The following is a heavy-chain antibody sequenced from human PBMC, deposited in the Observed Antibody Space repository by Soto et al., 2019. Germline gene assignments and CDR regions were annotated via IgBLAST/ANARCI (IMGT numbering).Heavy chain of an antibody. D-gene: IGHD3-10*01. CDR3: AITLVARLHYYFFDY. Sequence: QVQLVQSGAEVIKPGSSVKVSCKASGGTFNTYGISWVRQAPGQGLEWMGGIVPFFGLSNNAQKFQGRVTISADESTNTAYMELSSLRSDDTAVYYCAITLVARLHYYFFDYWGQGTLVTVSS. J-gene: IGHJ4*02. CDR2: IVPFFGLS. V-gene: IGHV1-69*01. CDR1: GGTFNTYG.